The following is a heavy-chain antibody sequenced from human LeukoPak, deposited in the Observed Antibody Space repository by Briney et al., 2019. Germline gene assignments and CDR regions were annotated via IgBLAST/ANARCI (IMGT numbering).Heavy chain of an antibody. Sequence: PSETLSLTCTVSGGSISGYYRSWIRQPPGKGPEWVGYIYYSGSTNYNPSLKSRVTISVDTSNNQFSLKMNSVTAADTAVYYCARLASSGWSHCDYWGQGTLVTVSS. CDR1: GGSISGYY. CDR2: IYYSGST. D-gene: IGHD6-19*01. J-gene: IGHJ4*02. CDR3: ARLASSGWSHCDY. V-gene: IGHV4-59*08.